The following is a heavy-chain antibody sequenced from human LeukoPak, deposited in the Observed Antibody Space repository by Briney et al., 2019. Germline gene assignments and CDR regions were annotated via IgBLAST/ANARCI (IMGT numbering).Heavy chain of an antibody. CDR1: AFTSRKYG. CDR2: ISYDGTNK. J-gene: IGHJ4*02. V-gene: IGHV3-30*18. CDR3: AKDFYSSGCYSCAVDS. Sequence: GGSLRLSCAPSAFTSRKYGMNRVRQAPGKGLEWVAVISYDGTNKYYGDSVKGRFTISRDNSQNTLYLQMDSLRAEDTAVYYCAKDFYSSGCYSCAVDSWGQGTLLAVSS. D-gene: IGHD3-10*01.